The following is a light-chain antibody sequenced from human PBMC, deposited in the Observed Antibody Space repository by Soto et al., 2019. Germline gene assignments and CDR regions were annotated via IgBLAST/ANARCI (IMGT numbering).Light chain of an antibody. CDR3: QQYDIFSLT. Sequence: DIQMTQSPSTLSASVGDRGTITCRASQSISSWLAWYQHKPGKAPKRLLYKASTLESGIPSRFSGGGSGTEFTLTISSLPPDDFATYYCQQYDIFSLTFGGGTKVEVK. CDR1: QSISSW. CDR2: KAS. J-gene: IGKJ4*01. V-gene: IGKV1-5*03.